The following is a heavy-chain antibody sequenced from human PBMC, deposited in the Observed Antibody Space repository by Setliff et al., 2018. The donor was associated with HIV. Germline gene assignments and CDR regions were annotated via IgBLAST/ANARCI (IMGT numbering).Heavy chain of an antibody. CDR3: AIIDSGFDH. CDR1: GYTFNIYY. V-gene: IGHV5-51*01. Sequence: GESLKISCQASGYTFNIYYIAWVRQVPGKGLEWMGIVYPADSDSTYSPSFQGQVTISADTSINTAYLHWINLKASDSAIYYCAIIDSGFDHWGQGTRVTVSS. J-gene: IGHJ4*02. D-gene: IGHD3-10*01. CDR2: VYPADSDS.